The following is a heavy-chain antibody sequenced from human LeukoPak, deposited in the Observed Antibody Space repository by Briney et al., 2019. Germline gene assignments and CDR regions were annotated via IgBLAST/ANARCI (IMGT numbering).Heavy chain of an antibody. CDR2: ISYDGSNK. CDR3: ARDWILLWFGELWDWFDP. CDR1: GFTFSGYA. V-gene: IGHV3-30-3*01. D-gene: IGHD3-10*01. Sequence: PGGSLRLSCAASGFTFSGYAMHWVRQAPGKGLEWVAVISYDGSNKYYADSVKGRFTISRDNSKNTLYLQMNSLRAEDTAVYYCARDWILLWFGELWDWFDPWGQGTLVTVSS. J-gene: IGHJ5*02.